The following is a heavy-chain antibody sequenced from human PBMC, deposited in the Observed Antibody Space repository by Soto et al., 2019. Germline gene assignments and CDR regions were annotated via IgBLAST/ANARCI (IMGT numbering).Heavy chain of an antibody. CDR3: ARTSCSRSRCYVASGAGSRFDH. CDR1: GFTFSPYA. J-gene: IGHJ4*02. Sequence: EVQLLESGGDFVQPGGSLRLSCVASGFTFSPYAMAWVRQASGKGLEWVAAISGTGVYSYYADSVKGRFTISTDNYKNMVFLQMSSLRAADTAIYYCARTSCSRSRCYVASGAGSRFDHWGQGTQVAVS. CDR2: ISGTGVYS. V-gene: IGHV3-23*01. D-gene: IGHD2-15*01.